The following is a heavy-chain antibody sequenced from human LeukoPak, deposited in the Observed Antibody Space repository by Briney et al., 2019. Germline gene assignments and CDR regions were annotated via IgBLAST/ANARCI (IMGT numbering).Heavy chain of an antibody. J-gene: IGHJ3*02. CDR3: ARDLDILTGYYAHDALDI. CDR2: IYTSGST. D-gene: IGHD3-9*01. CDR1: GGSISSSSYY. V-gene: IGHV4-61*02. Sequence: PSETLSLTCTVSGGSISSSSYYWGWIRQPAGKGLEWIGRIYTSGSTNYNPSLKSRVTMSVDTSKNQFSLKLSSVTAADTAVYYCARDLDILTGYYAHDALDIWGQGTMVTVSS.